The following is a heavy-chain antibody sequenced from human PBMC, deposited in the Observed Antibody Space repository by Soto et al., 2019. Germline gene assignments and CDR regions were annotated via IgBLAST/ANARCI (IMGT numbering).Heavy chain of an antibody. CDR1: GFTFSNYA. Sequence: GGSLRLSCSASGFTFSNYAMHWVRQAPGRGLQYVSSISSNGGSTYYADSVKGRFTISRDKSKNTLYLQMSSLRADDTAVYYCVKDPYCSSTSCYVRASVQHWGQGTLVTVS. V-gene: IGHV3-64D*06. J-gene: IGHJ1*01. D-gene: IGHD2-2*01. CDR3: VKDPYCSSTSCYVRASVQH. CDR2: ISSNGGST.